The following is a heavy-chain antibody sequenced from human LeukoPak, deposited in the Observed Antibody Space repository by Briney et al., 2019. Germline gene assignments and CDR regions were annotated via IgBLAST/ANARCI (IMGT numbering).Heavy chain of an antibody. CDR1: GFTFSSYW. CDR2: IKEDGSEK. D-gene: IGHD2-21*02. Sequence: PGGSLSLSCVASGFTFSSYWMNWVRQAPGKGLEWVANIKEDGSEKYYVDSVKGRFTISRDNAKNSLYLQMNTLRAEDTSVYYCVRDFAHDLSDYWGQGTLVTVSS. CDR3: VRDFAHDLSDY. J-gene: IGHJ4*02. V-gene: IGHV3-7*01.